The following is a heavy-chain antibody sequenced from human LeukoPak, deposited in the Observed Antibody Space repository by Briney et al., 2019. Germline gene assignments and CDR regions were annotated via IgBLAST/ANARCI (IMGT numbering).Heavy chain of an antibody. V-gene: IGHV1-2*02. D-gene: IGHD1/OR15-1a*01. J-gene: IGHJ5*02. Sequence: ASVTVSCKPSGYRFTHYYIHWVRQAPGQGLEWMGWINPDSGVTGYEQTFQGRGTMTRDTSISTAYMELSGLTSDDTAVYYCMRNNHGVNWFDHWGQGTLVTVSS. CDR2: INPDSGVT. CDR1: GYRFTHYY. CDR3: MRNNHGVNWFDH.